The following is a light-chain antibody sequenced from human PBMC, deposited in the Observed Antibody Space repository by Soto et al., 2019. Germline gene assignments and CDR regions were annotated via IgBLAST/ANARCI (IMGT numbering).Light chain of an antibody. V-gene: IGKV1-8*01. Sequence: AIRMTQSPSSLSASTGDRVTITCRASQGISSYLAWYQQKPGKAPKLLFYAASTLRSGVPSRFSGSGSGTDFTLTISCLQSEDFATYYCQQYYSYPRTFGQGTKVEIK. CDR2: AAS. J-gene: IGKJ1*01. CDR3: QQYYSYPRT. CDR1: QGISSY.